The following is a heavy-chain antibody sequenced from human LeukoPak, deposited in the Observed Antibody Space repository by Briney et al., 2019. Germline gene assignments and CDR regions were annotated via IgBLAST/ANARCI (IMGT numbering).Heavy chain of an antibody. V-gene: IGHV4-38-2*01. D-gene: IGHD2-8*01. CDR3: AGIPDVLMVYSHAFDI. CDR2: IYHSGST. Sequence: SETLSLTCAVSGYSITSGYYRGWIRQPPGKGLEWIGSIYHSGSTYYNPSLKSRVTISVDTSKNQFSLKLSSVTAADTAVYYCAGIPDVLMVYSHAFDIWGQGTMVTVSS. CDR1: GYSITSGYY. J-gene: IGHJ3*02.